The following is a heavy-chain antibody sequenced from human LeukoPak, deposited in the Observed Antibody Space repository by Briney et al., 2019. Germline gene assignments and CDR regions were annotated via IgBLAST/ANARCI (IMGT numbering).Heavy chain of an antibody. CDR1: GYTFTSYY. Sequence: ASVKVSCKASGYTFTSYYMHWVRQAPGQGLEWMGIINPSGGSTGYAQKFQGRVTMTRNTSISTAYMELSSLRSEDTAVYYCARGVRYFDWLLFIPGEVQDYYYYMDVWGKGTTVTISS. D-gene: IGHD3-9*01. V-gene: IGHV1-46*01. J-gene: IGHJ6*03. CDR2: INPSGGST. CDR3: ARGVRYFDWLLFIPGEVQDYYYYMDV.